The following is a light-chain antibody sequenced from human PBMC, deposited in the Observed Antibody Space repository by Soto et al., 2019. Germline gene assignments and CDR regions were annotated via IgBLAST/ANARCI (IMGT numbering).Light chain of an antibody. CDR2: GAS. CDR3: QQYGTSPPAYT. CDR1: QSVSGTY. Sequence: EIVLTQSPGTLSVSPGERATLSCRASQSVSGTYLAWYQQKTGQAPRLLIYGASSRAAGIPDRFSGSGFGTDFTLILSRLEPEDFAVYYCQQYGTSPPAYTFGQGTKLEIK. V-gene: IGKV3-20*01. J-gene: IGKJ2*01.